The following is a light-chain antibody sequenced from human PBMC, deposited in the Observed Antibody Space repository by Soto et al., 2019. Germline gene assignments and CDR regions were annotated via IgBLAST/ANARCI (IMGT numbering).Light chain of an antibody. V-gene: IGLV3-1*01. CDR2: QDT. J-gene: IGLJ2*01. Sequence: VLTQPPSVSVSPGQAATVTCSGDKLGQKYASWYQQKPGQSPVLVIYQDTKRPSGIPERFAGSNSGNTATLTISGTQPMDEADYYCQAWDMSSVVFGGGTKLTVL. CDR3: QAWDMSSVV. CDR1: KLGQKY.